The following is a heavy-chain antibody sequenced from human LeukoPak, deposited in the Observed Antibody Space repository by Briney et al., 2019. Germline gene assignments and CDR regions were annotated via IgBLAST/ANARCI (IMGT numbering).Heavy chain of an antibody. CDR3: ARDSVDTAMVAFDI. V-gene: IGHV4-59*01. J-gene: IGHJ3*02. CDR1: GGSISSYY. CDR2: IYYSGST. D-gene: IGHD5-18*01. Sequence: SETLSLTCTVSGGSISSYYWSWIRQPPGKGLEWIGYIYYSGSTNYNPSLKSRVTISVDTSKNQFSLKLSSVTAADTAVYYCARDSVDTAMVAFDIWGQGTMVTVSS.